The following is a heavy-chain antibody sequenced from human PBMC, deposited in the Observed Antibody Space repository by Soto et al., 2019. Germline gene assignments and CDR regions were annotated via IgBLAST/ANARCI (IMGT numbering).Heavy chain of an antibody. J-gene: IGHJ5*02. CDR3: ARKSSSSSWFDP. CDR2: ISTYDGNT. Sequence: GXSVKVSCKASGYPFFTYGITWGRRAPGQGLEWMGWISTYDGNTDYAQKLQGRVTMTTDTSTRTAYMELRSLRSDDTAVYYCARKSSSSSWFDPWGLGTLVTVSS. D-gene: IGHD6-6*01. V-gene: IGHV1-18*01. CDR1: GYPFFTYG.